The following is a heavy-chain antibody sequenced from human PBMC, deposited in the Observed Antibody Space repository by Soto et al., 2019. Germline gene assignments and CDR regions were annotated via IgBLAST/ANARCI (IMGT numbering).Heavy chain of an antibody. CDR1: GGTFSNFA. CDR3: ARRDCYNSNCFSNWFDP. CDR2: ITPVFGTA. J-gene: IGHJ5*02. V-gene: IGHV1-69*01. Sequence: QVQLVQSGAEVKKPGSSVKVSCKASGGTFSNFAFSWVRQAPGQGLEWMGGITPVFGTANHAQKFQGRVTITADASTRTVYMELSCLTSEDTAIYYCARRDCYNSNCFSNWFDPWGQGTLVTVSS. D-gene: IGHD6-13*01.